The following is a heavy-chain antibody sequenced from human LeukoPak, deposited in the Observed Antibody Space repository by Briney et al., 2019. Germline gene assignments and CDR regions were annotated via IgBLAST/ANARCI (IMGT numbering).Heavy chain of an antibody. CDR1: GFTFSSYA. D-gene: IGHD6-13*01. CDR3: AKGSSSWYRNWFDP. CDR2: ISGSGGST. Sequence: GGSLRLSCAASGFTFSSYAMSWVRQAPGKGLEWVSAISGSGGSTYYADSVKGRFTISRDNSKNTLYLQMNSLRAEDTAVYYRAKGSSSWYRNWFDPWGQGTLVTVSS. J-gene: IGHJ5*02. V-gene: IGHV3-23*01.